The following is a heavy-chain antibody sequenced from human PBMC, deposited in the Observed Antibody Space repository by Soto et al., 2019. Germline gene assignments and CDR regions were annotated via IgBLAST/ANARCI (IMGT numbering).Heavy chain of an antibody. J-gene: IGHJ4*02. CDR3: ARSNGIAAAGPPFDY. D-gene: IGHD6-13*01. Sequence: QVQLVQSGAEVKKPGASVKVSCKASGYTFTSYGISWVRQAPGQGLEWMGWISTYNGDTHYAQNLQGRVTMTTDTSTSTAYMELRSLRSDDTAVYCCARSNGIAAAGPPFDYWGQGTLVTVSS. CDR1: GYTFTSYG. V-gene: IGHV1-18*01. CDR2: ISTYNGDT.